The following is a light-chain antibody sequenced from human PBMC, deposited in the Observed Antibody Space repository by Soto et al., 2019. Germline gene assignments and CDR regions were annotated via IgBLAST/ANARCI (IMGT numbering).Light chain of an antibody. CDR3: SSYTSSSTLDV. CDR2: DVS. CDR1: SSDVGGYNY. J-gene: IGLJ1*01. V-gene: IGLV2-14*01. Sequence: QSVLTQPASVSGSTGQSITISCTGTSSDVGGYNYVSWYQQHPGKAPKLMIYDVSNRPSGVSNRFSGSKSGNTASLTISGLRAEDEADYYCSSYTSSSTLDVFGTGTKVTVL.